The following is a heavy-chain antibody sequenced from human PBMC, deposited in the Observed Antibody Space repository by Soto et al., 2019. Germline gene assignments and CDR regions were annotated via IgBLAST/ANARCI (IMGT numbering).Heavy chain of an antibody. D-gene: IGHD3-10*01. CDR1: GYTFTSYG. CDR2: ISAYNGNT. CDR3: ARLTMVRGVADAFDI. J-gene: IGHJ3*02. Sequence: QVQLVQSGAEVKKPGASVKVSCKASGYTFTSYGISWVRQAPGQGLEWMGWISAYNGNTNYAQKLQGRVTMTTDTPMSTTYMELRGRRSDDTAVYYCARLTMVRGVADAFDIWGQGTMVTVSS. V-gene: IGHV1-18*01.